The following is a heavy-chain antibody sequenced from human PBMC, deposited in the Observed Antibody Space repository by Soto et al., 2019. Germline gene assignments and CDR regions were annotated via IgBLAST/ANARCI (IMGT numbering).Heavy chain of an antibody. CDR3: AKVTKRAAAGRYEYYKYGMDV. CDR2: ISGSGGSS. V-gene: IGHV3-23*01. J-gene: IGHJ6*02. D-gene: IGHD6-13*01. Sequence: SGGSLRLSCAAAGFAFSTYAMTWVRQAPGKGLEWVSVISGSGGSSYYAASVKGRFTISRDNSKNTRFLQMNGLRAEDTAVYYCAKVTKRAAAGRYEYYKYGMDVWGQGTTVTVSS. CDR1: GFAFSTYA.